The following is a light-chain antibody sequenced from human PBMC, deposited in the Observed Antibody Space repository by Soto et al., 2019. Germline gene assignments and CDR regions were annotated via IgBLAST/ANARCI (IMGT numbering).Light chain of an antibody. CDR2: VAS. J-gene: IGKJ4*01. CDR1: QSISSY. Sequence: DIQMTQSPSSLSASVGDRVTITCRASQSISSYLHWYQQKPGKAPKLLINVASTLQSGVPSRFSGSWSGTDFTLAITSLQPEDFATYYCQQSSSTPQTFGGGTRVEIK. V-gene: IGKV1-39*01. CDR3: QQSSSTPQT.